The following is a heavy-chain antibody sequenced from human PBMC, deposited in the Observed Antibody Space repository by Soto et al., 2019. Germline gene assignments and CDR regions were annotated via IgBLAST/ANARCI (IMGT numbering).Heavy chain of an antibody. Sequence: EVQLLESGGGLVQPGGSLRLSCAASGFTFSSYAMSWVRQAPGKGLEWVSAISGSGGSTYYADSVKGRFTISRDNSKNTLYLQMNSLRAEDTAVYYCAKLFHSSSPQMRFDWFDPWGQGTLVTVSS. V-gene: IGHV3-23*01. J-gene: IGHJ5*02. D-gene: IGHD6-6*01. CDR2: ISGSGGST. CDR3: AKLFHSSSPQMRFDWFDP. CDR1: GFTFSSYA.